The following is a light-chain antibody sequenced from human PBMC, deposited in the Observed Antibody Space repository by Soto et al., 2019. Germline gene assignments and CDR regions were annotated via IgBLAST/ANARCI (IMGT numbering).Light chain of an antibody. J-gene: IGLJ2*01. CDR2: DVS. CDR1: SSDVGGYNY. CDR3: SSYTSSSTLE. V-gene: IGLV2-14*01. Sequence: QSALTQPASVSGSPGQSITISCTGTSSDVGGYNYVSWYPQHPGKAPKLMIYDVSNRPSGVSNRFSGSKSGNTASLTISGLQAEDEADYYCSSYTSSSTLEFGGGTKVTVI.